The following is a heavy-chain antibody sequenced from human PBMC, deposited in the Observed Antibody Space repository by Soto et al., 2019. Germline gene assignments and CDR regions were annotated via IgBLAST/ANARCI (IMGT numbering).Heavy chain of an antibody. Sequence: GGSLRLSCAASGFTFSSYEMNWIRQAPGRGLEWVSYISGSAYTEYYADSVKGRFTISRDNAKNSLFLQMNSLRAEDTAVYYCARDGPDTAEGLDYWGQGTLVTVSS. V-gene: IGHV3-48*03. CDR1: GFTFSSYE. J-gene: IGHJ4*02. CDR3: ARDGPDTAEGLDY. CDR2: ISGSAYTE. D-gene: IGHD5-18*01.